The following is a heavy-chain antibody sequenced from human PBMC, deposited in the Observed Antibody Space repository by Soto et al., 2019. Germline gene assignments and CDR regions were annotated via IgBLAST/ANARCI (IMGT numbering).Heavy chain of an antibody. CDR2: INPNSGGT. V-gene: IGHV1-2*04. Sequence: GASVKVSCKASGYTFTGYYRHWVRQAPGQGLEWMGWINPNSGGTNYAQKFQGWVTMTRDTSISTAYMELSRLRSDDTAVYYCARGGTIVLVPAAHSNWFDPWGQGTLVTVSS. D-gene: IGHD2-2*01. CDR1: GYTFTGYY. J-gene: IGHJ5*02. CDR3: ARGGTIVLVPAAHSNWFDP.